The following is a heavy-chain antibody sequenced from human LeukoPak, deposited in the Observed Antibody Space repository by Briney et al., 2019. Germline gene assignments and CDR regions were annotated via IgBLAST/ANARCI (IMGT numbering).Heavy chain of an antibody. CDR1: ALSVSGNC. Sequence: PGGSLRLSCVASALSVSGNCMSWVRQAPGKGLEWVSVIYSDGTTYYSDSVKGRFTISRDNSKNTLYLQMDSLRAEDTAVYYCARDRAWNYFDYWGQGTLVTVSS. CDR2: IYSDGTT. CDR3: ARDRAWNYFDY. D-gene: IGHD3-3*01. J-gene: IGHJ4*02. V-gene: IGHV3-53*05.